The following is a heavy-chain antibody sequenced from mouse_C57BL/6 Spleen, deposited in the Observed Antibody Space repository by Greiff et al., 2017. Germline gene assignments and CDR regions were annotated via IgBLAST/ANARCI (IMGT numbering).Heavy chain of an antibody. Sequence: VQLKESGGGLVKPGGSLKLSCAASGFTFSDYGMHWVRQAPEKGLEWVAYISSGSSTIYYADTVKGRFTISRDNAKNTLFLQMTSLRSEDTAMYYCAGFITTVVAEDWYFDVWGTGTTVTVSS. J-gene: IGHJ1*03. V-gene: IGHV5-17*01. D-gene: IGHD1-1*01. CDR3: AGFITTVVAEDWYFDV. CDR1: GFTFSDYG. CDR2: ISSGSSTI.